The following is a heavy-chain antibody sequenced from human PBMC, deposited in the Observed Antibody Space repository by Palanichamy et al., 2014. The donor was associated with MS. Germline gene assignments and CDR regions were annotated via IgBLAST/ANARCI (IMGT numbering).Heavy chain of an antibody. J-gene: IGHJ4*02. CDR3: ARVRYSYGEQLYDY. CDR2: INPNSGGT. CDR1: GYTFTGYY. V-gene: IGHV1-2*04. Sequence: VQLVQSGAEVKKPGASVKVSCKASGYTFTGYYMHWVRQAPGQGLEWMGWINPNSGGTNYAQKFQGWVTVTRDTSISTAYMELSRLRSDDTAVYYCARVRYSYGEQLYDYWGQGTLVTVSS. D-gene: IGHD5-18*01.